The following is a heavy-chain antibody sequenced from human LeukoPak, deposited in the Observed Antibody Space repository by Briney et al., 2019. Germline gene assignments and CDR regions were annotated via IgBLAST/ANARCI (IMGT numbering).Heavy chain of an antibody. J-gene: IGHJ4*02. V-gene: IGHV3-48*04. D-gene: IGHD3-22*01. CDR1: GFTFSSYS. CDR2: ISSSGNTI. Sequence: GGSLRLSCAASGFTFSSYSMNWVRQAPGKGLEWVSYISSSGNTIYYADSVKGRFTISRDNAKNSLYLQMNSLRAEDTALYFCARGAPNYYDSTGYFYLWGQGTLVTVSS. CDR3: ARGAPNYYDSTGYFYL.